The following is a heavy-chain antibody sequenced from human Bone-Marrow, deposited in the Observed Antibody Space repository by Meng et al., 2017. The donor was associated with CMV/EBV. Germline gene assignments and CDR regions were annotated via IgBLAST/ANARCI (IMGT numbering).Heavy chain of an antibody. J-gene: IGHJ4*02. CDR2: ISGGSGSST. V-gene: IGHV3-23*01. CDR3: ASGGAYCSSSGCFAF. D-gene: IGHD2-2*01. CDR1: GFTLSTYA. Sequence: SGFTLSTYAMSWVRQAPGKGLEWVSTISGGSGSSTYRAEPVRGRFTISRDISKNTLYLQMNSLRAEDTAVYYCASGGAYCSSSGCFAFWGQGTLVTVSS.